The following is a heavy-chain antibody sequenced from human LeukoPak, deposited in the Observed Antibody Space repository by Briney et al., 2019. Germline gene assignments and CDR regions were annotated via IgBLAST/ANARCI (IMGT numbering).Heavy chain of an antibody. J-gene: IGHJ2*01. D-gene: IGHD4-17*01. CDR2: ISAYNGNT. Sequence: ASVKVSCKASGYTFTSYGISWVRQAPGQGLEWMGWISAYNGNTNYAQKLQGRVTMTTDTCTSTVYMELSSLRSEDTAVYYCARDMTTVTTAHWYFDLWGRGTLVTVSS. V-gene: IGHV1-18*01. CDR3: ARDMTTVTTAHWYFDL. CDR1: GYTFTSYG.